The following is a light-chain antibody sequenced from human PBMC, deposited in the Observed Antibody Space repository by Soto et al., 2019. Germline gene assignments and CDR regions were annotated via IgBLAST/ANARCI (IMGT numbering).Light chain of an antibody. J-gene: IGKJ1*01. V-gene: IGKV3-15*01. CDR2: GAS. CDR3: QQYNNWPGT. Sequence: EIVMTQSPATLSVSPGERATLSCRASQSVSSNLAWYQQKPGQAPRLLIYGASTRATGIPARFSGSGSGTEFTLTISSLQSEGFAVYYCQQYNNWPGTFGQGTKV. CDR1: QSVSSN.